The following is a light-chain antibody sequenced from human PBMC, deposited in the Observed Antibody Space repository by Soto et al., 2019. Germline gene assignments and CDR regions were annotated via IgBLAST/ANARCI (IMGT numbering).Light chain of an antibody. Sequence: QSALAQPSSVSGSPGQSITISCTGTSTDVGGYNYVSWYQHHSGKAPKLLIYEVTNRPSGISDRFSGSKSVNTASLTISGLQAEDESDYYRGSYSSTDGPFVFGTGTKVTAL. CDR1: STDVGGYNY. CDR2: EVT. J-gene: IGLJ1*01. V-gene: IGLV2-14*01. CDR3: GSYSSTDGPFV.